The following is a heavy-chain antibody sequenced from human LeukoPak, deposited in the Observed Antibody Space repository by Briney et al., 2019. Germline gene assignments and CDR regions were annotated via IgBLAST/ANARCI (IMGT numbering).Heavy chain of an antibody. Sequence: GGSLRLSCAASGFTFSNYWMSWLRQAPGKGLEWVANIKQDGSETFYVDSAKGRFTTSRDNAKNSLYLQMTSLRPEDTAVHFCARGSDTTFRPCDSWGQGTLVTVSS. V-gene: IGHV3-7*01. CDR3: ARGSDTTFRPCDS. J-gene: IGHJ5*01. CDR2: IKQDGSET. CDR1: GFTFSNYW. D-gene: IGHD1-14*01.